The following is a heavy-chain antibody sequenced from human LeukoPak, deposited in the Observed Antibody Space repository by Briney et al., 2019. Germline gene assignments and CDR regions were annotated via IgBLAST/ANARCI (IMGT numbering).Heavy chain of an antibody. V-gene: IGHV4-34*01. J-gene: IGHJ6*02. CDR1: GGSFSGYY. CDR3: ARRTSGYYYYGMDV. Sequence: SETLSLTCAVYGGSFSGYYWSWIRQPPGKGLEWIGEINHSGSTNYNPSLKSRVTISVDTSKNQFSLKLSSVTAADTAVCYCARRTSGYYYYGMDVWGRGTTVTVSS. CDR2: INHSGST. D-gene: IGHD2-2*01.